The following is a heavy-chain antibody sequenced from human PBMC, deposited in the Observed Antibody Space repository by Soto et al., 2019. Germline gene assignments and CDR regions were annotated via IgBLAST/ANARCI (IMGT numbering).Heavy chain of an antibody. V-gene: IGHV4-59*01. CDR1: GGSITSYY. J-gene: IGHJ5*02. CDR2: IYYSGNT. CDR3: AIGGAAAARGWFDP. Sequence: QVQLYETGPGRVKPSETLSLTCTVSGGSITSYYWSWIRQPPGKGLEWIGHIYYSGNTNYNPSLKSRVTISVDTSKHQFSLRLSSVTAADTAIYSCAIGGAAAARGWFDPWGQGTLVTVSS. D-gene: IGHD6-13*01.